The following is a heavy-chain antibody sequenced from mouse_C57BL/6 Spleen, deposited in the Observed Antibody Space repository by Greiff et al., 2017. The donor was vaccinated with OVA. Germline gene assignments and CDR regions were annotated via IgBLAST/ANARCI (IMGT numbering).Heavy chain of an antibody. V-gene: IGHV2-6-1*01. J-gene: IGHJ4*01. Sequence: VMLVESGPGLVAPSQSLSITCTVSGFSLTSYGVHWVRQPPGKGLEWLVVIWSDGSTTYNSALKSRLSISKDNSKSQVFLRMNSLQTDDKAMYYCARQDYGSSPYYAMDYWGQGTSVTVSS. CDR3: ARQDYGSSPYYAMDY. D-gene: IGHD1-1*01. CDR2: IWSDGST. CDR1: GFSLTSYG.